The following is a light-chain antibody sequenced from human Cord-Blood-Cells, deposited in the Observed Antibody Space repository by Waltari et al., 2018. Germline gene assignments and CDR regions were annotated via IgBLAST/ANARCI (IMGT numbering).Light chain of an antibody. V-gene: IGKV3-11*01. CDR2: EAS. CDR3: QQRSNWPT. CDR1: QRVSSY. J-gene: IGKJ1*01. Sequence: EIVLTQSPATLSLSPGESATLSCRASQRVSSYLAWYQQKPGQAPRLLIHEASNRATGIPARFRVSGSGTDFTLPIRSLEPEDCAVYYCQQRSNWPTFGQGTKVEIK.